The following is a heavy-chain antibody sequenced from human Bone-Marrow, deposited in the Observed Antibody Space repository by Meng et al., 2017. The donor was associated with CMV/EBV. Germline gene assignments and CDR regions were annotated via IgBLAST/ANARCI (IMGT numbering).Heavy chain of an antibody. D-gene: IGHD3-10*01. J-gene: IGHJ4*02. V-gene: IGHV3-21*01. Sequence: GESLKISCAASGFTFSSYSMNWVRQAPGKGLEWVSSISSSSSYIYYADSVKGRFTISRDNAKNSLYLQMNSLRAEDTAVYYCAKGRFTMVRGVLDYWGQGTLVTVSS. CDR1: GFTFSSYS. CDR2: ISSSSSYI. CDR3: AKGRFTMVRGVLDY.